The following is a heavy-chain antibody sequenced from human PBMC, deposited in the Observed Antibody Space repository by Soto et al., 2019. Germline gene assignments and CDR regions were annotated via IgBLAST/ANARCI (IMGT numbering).Heavy chain of an antibody. D-gene: IGHD1-7*01. V-gene: IGHV2-26*01. CDR1: GFSLSNARMG. CDR3: ARIPGRTTGNWFDP. Sequence: GPTLVNPTETLTLTCTVSGFSLSNARMGVSWIRQPPGKALEWLAHIFSNDEKSYSTSLKSRLTISKDTSKSQVVLTMTNMDPVDTATYYCARIPGRTTGNWFDPWGQGTLVTVSS. CDR2: IFSNDEK. J-gene: IGHJ5*02.